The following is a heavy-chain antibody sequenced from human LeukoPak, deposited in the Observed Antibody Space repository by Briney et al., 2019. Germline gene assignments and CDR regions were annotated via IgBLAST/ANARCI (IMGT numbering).Heavy chain of an antibody. J-gene: IGHJ4*02. CDR2: ISGSGGST. CDR1: GFTFSSYA. V-gene: IGHV3-23*01. D-gene: IGHD3-16*02. Sequence: GGSLRLSCAASGFTFSSYAMSWVRQAPGKGPEWVSAISGSGGSTYYADSVKGRFTISRDNSKNTLYLQMNSLRAEDTAVYYCAKHDYVWGSYRPFDYWGQGTLVTVSS. CDR3: AKHDYVWGSYRPFDY.